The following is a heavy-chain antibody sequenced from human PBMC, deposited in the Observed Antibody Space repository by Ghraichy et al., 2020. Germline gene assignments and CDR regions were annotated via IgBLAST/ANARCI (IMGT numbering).Heavy chain of an antibody. V-gene: IGHV3-33*01. CDR3: AGTDTIHPYYYYGMDV. CDR1: GFTFSSSG. Sequence: SLNISCAASGFTFSSSGMHWVRQAPGKGLEWVAVIWYDGSSKYYADSVKGRFTISRDNSKNTLYLQMNSLRAEDTAVYYCAGTDTIHPYYYYGMDVWGQGTTVTVSS. D-gene: IGHD3-3*01. CDR2: IWYDGSSK. J-gene: IGHJ6*02.